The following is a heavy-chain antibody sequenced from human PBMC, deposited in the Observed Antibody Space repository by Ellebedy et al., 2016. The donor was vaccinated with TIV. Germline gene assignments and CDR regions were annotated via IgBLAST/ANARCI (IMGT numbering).Heavy chain of an antibody. CDR1: GFTFSTFS. D-gene: IGHD3-10*01. Sequence: GESLKISCVASGFTFSTFSMNWVRQAPGKGLEWVSYISSRSSTAYAADSVRGRFTISRDNAKNTLYLQMNSLRDEDTAVYYCARVSGSSLTLDYFYYCMDVWGQGTTVTVSS. CDR3: ARVSGSSLTLDYFYYCMDV. J-gene: IGHJ6*02. CDR2: ISSRSSTA. V-gene: IGHV3-48*02.